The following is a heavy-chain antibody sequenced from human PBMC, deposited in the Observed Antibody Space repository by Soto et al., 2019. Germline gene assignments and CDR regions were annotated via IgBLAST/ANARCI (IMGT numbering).Heavy chain of an antibody. Sequence: GASVKVSCKASGYSFTSYYMHWVRQAPGQGLEWMGIINPSGGSTSYAQKFQGRVTMTRDTSTSTVYMELSSLRSEDTAVYYCARDYIVGYIAVAGTGSWHGWFDPWGQGTLVTVSS. CDR1: GYSFTSYY. CDR2: INPSGGST. J-gene: IGHJ5*02. CDR3: ARDYIVGYIAVAGTGSWHGWFDP. V-gene: IGHV1-46*03. D-gene: IGHD6-19*01.